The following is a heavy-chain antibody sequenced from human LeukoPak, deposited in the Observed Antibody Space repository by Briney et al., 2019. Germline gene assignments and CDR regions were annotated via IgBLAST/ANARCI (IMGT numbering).Heavy chain of an antibody. J-gene: IGHJ4*02. CDR1: AFNFSKND. Sequence: GGSLRLSCVASAFNFSKNDMHWVRQTPERGLEWVSAIGIAGDTYYADPVKGRFTISRENGKNSVYLQMNGLRAGDTAVYFCAKAFDYNGLRGEGGSFDCWGQGALVTVSS. V-gene: IGHV3-13*01. D-gene: IGHD4-11*01. CDR2: IGIAGDT. CDR3: AKAFDYNGLRGEGGSFDC.